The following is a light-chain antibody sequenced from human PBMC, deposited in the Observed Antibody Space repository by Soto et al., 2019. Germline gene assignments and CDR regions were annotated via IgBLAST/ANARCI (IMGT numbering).Light chain of an antibody. J-gene: IGKJ4*01. V-gene: IGKV3-11*01. CDR3: HQRNSWPLT. CDR1: QSVSRY. CDR2: DAS. Sequence: EIVLTQSPATLSLSPGESATLSCRASQSVSRYLAWYQQKPGQAPRLLISDASNRATGIPARFSGSGSGTDVTLTISSLEPEDFAIYYCHQRNSWPLTFGGGTKVEI.